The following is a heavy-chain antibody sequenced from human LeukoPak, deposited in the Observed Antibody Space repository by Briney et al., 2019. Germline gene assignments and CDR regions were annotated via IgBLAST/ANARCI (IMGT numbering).Heavy chain of an antibody. Sequence: SETLSLTCTVSGGSISSYYWSWIRQPPGKGLEWIGYIYYGGSTNYNPSLKSRVTISVDTSKNQFSLKLSSVTAADTAVYYCASGGWFDPWGQGTLVTVSS. V-gene: IGHV4-59*01. CDR2: IYYGGST. D-gene: IGHD3-16*01. CDR1: GGSISSYY. CDR3: ASGGWFDP. J-gene: IGHJ5*02.